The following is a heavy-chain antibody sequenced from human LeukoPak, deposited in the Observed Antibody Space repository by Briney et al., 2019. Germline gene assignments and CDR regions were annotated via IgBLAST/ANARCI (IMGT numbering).Heavy chain of an antibody. Sequence: GGSLRLSCAASGFTFSSYAMTWVRQAPGKGLEWVSAISGSGGSTYYADSVKGRFTISRDKSKNTLYLQMNSLRAEDTAVYYCATRDRSSGYRYWGQGTLVTVSS. CDR3: ATRDRSSGYRY. V-gene: IGHV3-23*01. D-gene: IGHD3-22*01. J-gene: IGHJ4*02. CDR1: GFTFSSYA. CDR2: ISGSGGST.